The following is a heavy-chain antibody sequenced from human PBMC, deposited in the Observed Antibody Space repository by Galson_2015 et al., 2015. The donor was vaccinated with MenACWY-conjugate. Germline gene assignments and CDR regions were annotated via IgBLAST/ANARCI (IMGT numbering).Heavy chain of an antibody. CDR3: AKANSGGICTSGWACWFDP. D-gene: IGHD2-15*01. CDR1: GFTFTNYA. J-gene: IGHJ5*02. V-gene: IGHV3-23*01. Sequence: SLRLSCAASGFTFTNYAMNWVRQAPGKGLEWVSSTGGSGTTYYADSVKGRFTISRDNSKNMVYLQMNSLRAEDTAIYYCAKANSGGICTSGWACWFDPWGQGTLVTVSS. CDR2: TGGSGTT.